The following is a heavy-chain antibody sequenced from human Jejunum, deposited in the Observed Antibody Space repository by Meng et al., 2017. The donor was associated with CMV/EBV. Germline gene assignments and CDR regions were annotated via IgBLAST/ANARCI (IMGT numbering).Heavy chain of an antibody. J-gene: IGHJ5*02. V-gene: IGHV4-61*01. Sequence: TVDGEYRCTGSQYWSESLHSTDKELELSGDLYYGRSTSYNHALKSRVTISVDMYKNQFSLNLNSVTAADTAVYYCARAGNWNKWFDPWGQGTLVTVSS. CDR2: LYYGRST. CDR1: GEYRCTGSQY. CDR3: ARAGNWNKWFDP. D-gene: IGHD1-1*01.